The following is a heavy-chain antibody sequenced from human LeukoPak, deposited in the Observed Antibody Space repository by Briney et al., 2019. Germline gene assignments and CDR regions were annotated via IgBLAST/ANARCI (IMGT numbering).Heavy chain of an antibody. Sequence: GGSLRLSCAASGFTFSDYAMTWVRQAPGKGLQWVSGINGSGASTYYGDSVKGRFIISRDNSKNTLYLQIDSLRAEDTAVYYCAKGASSGWLLYWFDPWGQGTLVTVSS. CDR1: GFTFSDYA. J-gene: IGHJ5*02. CDR3: AKGASSGWLLYWFDP. D-gene: IGHD6-19*01. CDR2: INGSGAST. V-gene: IGHV3-23*01.